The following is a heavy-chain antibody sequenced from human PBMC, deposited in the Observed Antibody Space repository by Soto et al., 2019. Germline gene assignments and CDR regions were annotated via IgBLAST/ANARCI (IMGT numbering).Heavy chain of an antibody. CDR1: GFAFSSHG. CDR2: IVREGSEK. J-gene: IGHJ5*01. V-gene: IGHV3-33*01. Sequence: QVQLVDSGGGVVQPGRSLRLSCAASGFAFSSHGMHWVRQAPGKGLEWVAVIVREGSEKHYADSVKGRFTISRDNSKNTLYLEMNSLRAEDTAVYYCARDDDYDDNGLDSWGQGTLVTVSS. CDR3: ARDDDYDDNGLDS. D-gene: IGHD4-17*01.